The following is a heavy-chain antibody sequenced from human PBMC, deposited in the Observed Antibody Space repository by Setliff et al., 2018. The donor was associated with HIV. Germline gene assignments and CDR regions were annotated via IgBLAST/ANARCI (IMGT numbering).Heavy chain of an antibody. CDR2: INHSGST. D-gene: IGHD2-15*01. Sequence: SETLSLTCAVYGGSFSGYYWSWIRQPPGKGLEWIGEINHSGSTNYNPSLKSRVTISVDMSKNQFSLKLSSVTAEDTAVYYCAKRATATAPFDYWGQGTLVTVSS. CDR1: GGSFSGYY. J-gene: IGHJ4*02. V-gene: IGHV4-34*01. CDR3: AKRATATAPFDY.